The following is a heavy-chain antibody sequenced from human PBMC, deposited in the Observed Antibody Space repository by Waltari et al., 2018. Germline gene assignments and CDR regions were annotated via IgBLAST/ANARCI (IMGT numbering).Heavy chain of an antibody. D-gene: IGHD1-1*01. CDR1: GFSFHSYA. V-gene: IGHV3-23*04. Sequence: EVQLVESGGGLVQPGGSLKLSCRGSGFSFHSYALAGVRQAPGKGLEWVSSIVGSGSQSNYGDSVKGRFVISRDNSKNMIYLQMSSLRPEDTAVYYCAKEYGIVGTYDYWGQGTLVTVSS. CDR3: AKEYGIVGTYDY. J-gene: IGHJ4*02. CDR2: IVGSGSQS.